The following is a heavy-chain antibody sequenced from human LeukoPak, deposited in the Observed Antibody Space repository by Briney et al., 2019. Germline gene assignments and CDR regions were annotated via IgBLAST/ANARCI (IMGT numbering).Heavy chain of an antibody. Sequence: GGSLRLSCAASGFTFNNFGMHWVRKAPGKGLEWVSFIGYEGVHKYYADSVKGRFTISKDNSKATLYLQMNSLRPEDTAVYYCAKDLHGGYSSDYWGQGTLVTVFS. D-gene: IGHD4-23*01. CDR2: IGYEGVHK. V-gene: IGHV3-30*02. CDR3: AKDLHGGYSSDY. CDR1: GFTFNNFG. J-gene: IGHJ4*02.